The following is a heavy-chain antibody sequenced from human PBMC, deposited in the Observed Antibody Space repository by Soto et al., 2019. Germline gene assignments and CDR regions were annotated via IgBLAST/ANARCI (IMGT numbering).Heavy chain of an antibody. D-gene: IGHD3-3*01. CDR3: ANGAYDFWSGPPEDYGMDV. J-gene: IGHJ6*02. CDR1: GFTFSSYG. V-gene: IGHV3-30*18. CDR2: ISYDGSNK. Sequence: GGSLRLSCAASGFTFSSYGMHWVRQAPGKGLEWVAVISYDGSNKYYADSVKGRFTISRDNSKNTRYLQMNSLRAEETAVYYCANGAYDFWSGPPEDYGMDVWGQGTTVTVSS.